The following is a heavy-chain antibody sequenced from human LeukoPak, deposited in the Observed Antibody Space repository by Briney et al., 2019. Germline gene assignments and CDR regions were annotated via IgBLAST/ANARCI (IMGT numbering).Heavy chain of an antibody. J-gene: IGHJ4*02. D-gene: IGHD3-3*01. Sequence: SETLSLTCTVSGGSISSISYYWGWIRQPPGKGLEWIGSIYYSGSTYYNPSLKSRVTISVDTSKNQFSLKLSSVTAADTAVYYCAGTIFGVVRYWGQGTLVTVSS. CDR2: IYYSGST. V-gene: IGHV4-39*01. CDR3: AGTIFGVVRY. CDR1: GGSISSISYY.